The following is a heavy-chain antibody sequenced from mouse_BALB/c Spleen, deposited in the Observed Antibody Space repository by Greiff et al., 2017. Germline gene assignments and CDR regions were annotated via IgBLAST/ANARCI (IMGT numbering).Heavy chain of an antibody. CDR2: IYPGNGDT. J-gene: IGHJ2*01. CDR1: GYTFTSYN. V-gene: IGHV1-12*01. D-gene: IGHD2-1*01. Sequence: QVQLQQPGAELVKPGASVKMSCKASGYTFTSYNMHWVKQTPGQGLEWIGAIYPGNGDTSYNQKFKGKATLTADKSSSTAYMQLSSLTSEDSAVYYCARGYYGNYGGGDYWGQGTTLTVSS. CDR3: ARGYYGNYGGGDY.